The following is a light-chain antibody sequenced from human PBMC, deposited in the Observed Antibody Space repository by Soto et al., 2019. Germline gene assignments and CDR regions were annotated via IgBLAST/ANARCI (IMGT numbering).Light chain of an antibody. CDR3: TSSTSGSLYV. CDR2: EVS. Sequence: QSVLTQPASVSGSPGQSITISCTGTSSDVGGYNYVSWYQQHPGKAPKLMIYEVSNRPSGVSNRFSGSKSGDTASLTISGLQAEDEADYFCTSSTSGSLYVFGTGTKATVL. J-gene: IGLJ1*01. CDR1: SSDVGGYNY. V-gene: IGLV2-14*01.